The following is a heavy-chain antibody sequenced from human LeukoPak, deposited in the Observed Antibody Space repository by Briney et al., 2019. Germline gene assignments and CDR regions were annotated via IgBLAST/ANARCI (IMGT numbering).Heavy chain of an antibody. D-gene: IGHD3-10*01. CDR3: ARDGYYGSGTDY. V-gene: IGHV4-59*12. CDR1: GGSISSYY. J-gene: IGHJ4*02. Sequence: SETLSLTCTVSGGSISSYYWSWIRQPPGKGLEWIGYIYYSGSTYYNPSLKSRVTISVDTSKNQFSLKLSSVTAADTAVYYCARDGYYGSGTDYWGQGTLVTVSS. CDR2: IYYSGST.